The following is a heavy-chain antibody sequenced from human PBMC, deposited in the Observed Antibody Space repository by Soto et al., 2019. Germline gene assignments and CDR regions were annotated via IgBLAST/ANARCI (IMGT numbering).Heavy chain of an antibody. CDR2: INAGNGNT. V-gene: IGHV1-3*01. Sequence: ASVKVSCKASGYTFTSYAMHWVRQAPGQRLERMGWINAGNGNTKYSQKLQGRVTITRDTSTSTAYMELRSLRSDDTAVYYCARNMNAWADYDILTGYYTPSSYGMDVWGQGTTVTV. J-gene: IGHJ6*02. CDR1: GYTFTSYA. D-gene: IGHD3-9*01. CDR3: ARNMNAWADYDILTGYYTPSSYGMDV.